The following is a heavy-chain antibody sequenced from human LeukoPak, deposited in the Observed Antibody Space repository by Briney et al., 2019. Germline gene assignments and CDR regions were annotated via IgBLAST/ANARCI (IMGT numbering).Heavy chain of an antibody. CDR2: ISDTGGTT. V-gene: IGHV3-23*01. Sequence: TAGSLCLSCAASGFSISNYAMSWIRQAPGKGLEWVSSISDTGGTTYYADSLKRRFTTSRDNSNNTLSLQMSNLGVEGTAINYCAKRDSSVWGQGTMVTVSS. CDR1: GFSISNYA. J-gene: IGHJ3*01. CDR3: AKRDSSV. D-gene: IGHD6-6*01.